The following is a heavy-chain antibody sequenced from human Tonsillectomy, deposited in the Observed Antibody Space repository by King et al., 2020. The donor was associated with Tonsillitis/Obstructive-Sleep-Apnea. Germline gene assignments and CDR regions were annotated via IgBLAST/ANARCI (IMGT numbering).Heavy chain of an antibody. J-gene: IGHJ4*02. D-gene: IGHD1-1*01. CDR2: ITPNSGGT. V-gene: IGHV1-2*07. CDR1: GYTFTGYY. CDR3: ARGIDGNSVAFDY. Sequence: VQLVESGAEVKKPGASVKVSCKASGYTFTGYYMHWVRQAPGQGLEWMGWITPNSGGTNYAHAFQGRVTMTGDTSISTAYMELNRLTSDDTAVYYCARGIDGNSVAFDYWGQGTLVTVSS.